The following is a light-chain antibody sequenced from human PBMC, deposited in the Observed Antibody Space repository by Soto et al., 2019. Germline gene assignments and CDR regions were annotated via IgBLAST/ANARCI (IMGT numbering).Light chain of an antibody. V-gene: IGKV1-39*01. CDR3: QQSYSTPFT. CDR1: QSISNY. J-gene: IGKJ3*01. CDR2: AAS. Sequence: DIQMTQSPSSLSASVGDSVTITCRASQSISNYLNWYQQKPGKAPKLLVYAASSLQSGVPSRFSGSGSGTDFTLTISSLQPEDFATYYCQQSYSTPFTFCPGTKVDIK.